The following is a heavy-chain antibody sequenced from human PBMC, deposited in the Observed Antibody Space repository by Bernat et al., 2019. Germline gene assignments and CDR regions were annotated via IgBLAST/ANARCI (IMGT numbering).Heavy chain of an antibody. J-gene: IGHJ6*02. Sequence: QVTLKESGPVLVKPTETLTLTCTVSGFSLSNARMGVSWIRQPPGKALEWLAHIFSNDEKSYSTSLKSRLTISKDTAKSQVGLTMTNSDPEDTATYYCARIRGTDGGGMDVWGQGTTVTVSS. CDR1: GFSLSNARMG. V-gene: IGHV2-26*01. CDR2: IFSNDEK. D-gene: IGHD4-23*01. CDR3: ARIRGTDGGGMDV.